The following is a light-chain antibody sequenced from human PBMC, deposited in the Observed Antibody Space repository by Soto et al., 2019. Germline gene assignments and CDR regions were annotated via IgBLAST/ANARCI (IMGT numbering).Light chain of an antibody. CDR2: DVN. Sequence: QSALTQPASVSGSPGQSITISCTGTSSDVGRYNYVSWCQQHPGKAPKLIIYDVNTRPSGVSNRFSGSKSGNTASLTISGLQAEDEADYYCSSYTSSSTVVFAGGTKLTAL. CDR3: SSYTSSSTVV. V-gene: IGLV2-14*01. J-gene: IGLJ2*01. CDR1: SSDVGRYNY.